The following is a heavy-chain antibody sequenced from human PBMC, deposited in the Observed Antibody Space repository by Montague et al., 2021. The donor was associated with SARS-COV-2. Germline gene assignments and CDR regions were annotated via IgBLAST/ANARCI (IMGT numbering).Heavy chain of an antibody. J-gene: IGHJ4*02. Sequence: TLSLTCTLSGDSISRNNLYWTWIRQPAGKGLEWIGRVTTSGTTNYSPSLRSRVTMSVDTSKNQFSLNLNSVTAADTAIYYCARTPTRPLSLDSWGQGTLVTVSS. CDR2: VTTSGTT. D-gene: IGHD6-6*01. CDR3: ARTPTRPLSLDS. V-gene: IGHV4-61*02. CDR1: GDSISRNNLY.